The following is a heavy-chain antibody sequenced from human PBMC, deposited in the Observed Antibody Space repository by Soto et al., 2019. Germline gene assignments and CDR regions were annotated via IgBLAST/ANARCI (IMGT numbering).Heavy chain of an antibody. CDR2: IWDDGDKK. CDR3: TTWRSRFNFAY. D-gene: IGHD1-26*01. V-gene: IGHV3-33*08. Sequence: PGGSLRLSCAASGFTFSIYSMHWVRQPPGKGLEWLASIWDDGDKKIYGDSVKGRFTASRDNSKGTLYLEMDSLRAEDTAVYYCTTWRSRFNFAYWGQGALVTVSS. CDR1: GFTFSIYS. J-gene: IGHJ4*02.